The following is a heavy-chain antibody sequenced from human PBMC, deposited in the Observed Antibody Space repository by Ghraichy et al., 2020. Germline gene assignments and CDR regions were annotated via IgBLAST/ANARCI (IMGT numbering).Heavy chain of an antibody. Sequence: GSLRLSCAASGFTFSGYWMRWVRQLPGKGLVWVSHIKTDGTTTNYADSVKGRFTISRDNAKNTLYLQMSSLRDEDTAVYYCVRGYNHAMDVWGQGITVTVSS. J-gene: IGHJ6*02. CDR3: VRGYNHAMDV. CDR1: GFTFSGYW. V-gene: IGHV3-74*01. CDR2: IKTDGTTT.